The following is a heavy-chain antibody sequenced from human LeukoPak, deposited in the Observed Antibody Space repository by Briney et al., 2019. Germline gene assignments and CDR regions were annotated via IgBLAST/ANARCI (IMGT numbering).Heavy chain of an antibody. D-gene: IGHD1-26*01. CDR3: AKGRPRIVGAPYYYMDV. V-gene: IGHV3-30*02. CDR1: GFTFSSYG. J-gene: IGHJ6*03. Sequence: GGSLRLSCAASGFTFSSYGMHWVRQAPGKGLEWVAFIRYDGSNKYYADSVKGRFTISRDNSKNTLYLQMNSLRAEDTAVYYCAKGRPRIVGAPYYYMDVWGKGTTATVSS. CDR2: IRYDGSNK.